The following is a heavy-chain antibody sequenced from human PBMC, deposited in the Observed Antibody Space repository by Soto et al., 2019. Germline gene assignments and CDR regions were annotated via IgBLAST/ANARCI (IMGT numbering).Heavy chain of an antibody. J-gene: IGHJ6*01. CDR1: GFTFSSYG. CDR3: SRDGAWFEEKDGMVV. CDR2: IWYDGSNK. Sequence: PGGSLRLSCAASGFTFSSYGMHWVRQAPGKGLEWVAVIWYDGSNKYYADSVKGRFTISRDNSKNTLYMQMNSLRAEHPTVYYCSRDGAWFEEKDGMVVWEQETTVNVSS. D-gene: IGHD3-10*01. V-gene: IGHV3-33*01.